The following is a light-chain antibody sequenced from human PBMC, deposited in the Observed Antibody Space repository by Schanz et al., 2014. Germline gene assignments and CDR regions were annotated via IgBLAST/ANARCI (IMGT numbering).Light chain of an antibody. V-gene: IGKV3-11*01. CDR1: QSVISSY. CDR3: QQRNNWPLT. J-gene: IGKJ4*01. Sequence: DIVLTQSPGTLSLSPGERATLSCRASQSVISSYLAWYRQKPGQAPRLLIYDASNRATGIPARFSGSGSGTDFTLTISSLEPEDFAVYYCQQRNNWPLTFGGGTKVEIK. CDR2: DAS.